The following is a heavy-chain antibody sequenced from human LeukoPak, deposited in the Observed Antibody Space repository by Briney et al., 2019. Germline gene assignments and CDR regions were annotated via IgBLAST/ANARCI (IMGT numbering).Heavy chain of an antibody. CDR2: ISSSSSYI. CDR1: GFTFSSYS. D-gene: IGHD1-26*01. CDR3: ARHVGATYFDY. Sequence: GGSLRLSCAASGFTFSSYSMNWVRQAPGKGLEWVSSISSSSSYIYYADSVKGRFTISRDNAKNSLYLQMNSLRAEDTAVYHCARHVGATYFDYWGQGTLVTVSS. V-gene: IGHV3-21*01. J-gene: IGHJ4*02.